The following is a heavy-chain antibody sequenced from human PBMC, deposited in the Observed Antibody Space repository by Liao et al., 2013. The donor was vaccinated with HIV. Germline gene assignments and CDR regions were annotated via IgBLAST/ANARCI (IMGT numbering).Heavy chain of an antibody. D-gene: IGHD6-13*01. CDR2: IYTSGST. CDR3: ARTGLSSSWYYFDY. J-gene: IGHJ4*02. CDR1: GDLIRRDNYY. Sequence: QVRLQESGPGLVKPSQTLSLTCTVSGDLIRRDNYYWTWIRQPAGKGLEWIGRIYTSGSTNYNPSLKSRVTISVDTSKNQFSLKLSSVTAADTAVYYCARTGLSSSWYYFDYWGQGTLVTVSS. V-gene: IGHV4-61*02.